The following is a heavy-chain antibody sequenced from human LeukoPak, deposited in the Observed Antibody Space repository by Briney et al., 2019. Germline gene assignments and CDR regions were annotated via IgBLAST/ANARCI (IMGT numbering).Heavy chain of an antibody. CDR3: ARRRRIAAVPDY. CDR2: IYYSGST. D-gene: IGHD6-13*01. Sequence: SETLSLTCTVSGGSISSSSYYWGWIRQPPGKGLEWIGSIYYSGSTCYNPSLKSRVTISVDTSKNQFSLKLSSVTAADTAVYYCARRRRIAAVPDYWGQGTLVTVSS. J-gene: IGHJ4*02. V-gene: IGHV4-39*01. CDR1: GGSISSSSYY.